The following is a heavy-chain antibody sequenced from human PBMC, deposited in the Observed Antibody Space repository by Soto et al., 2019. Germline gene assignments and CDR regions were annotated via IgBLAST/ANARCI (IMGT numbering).Heavy chain of an antibody. V-gene: IGHV3-48*02. CDR1: GFTFSSCS. Sequence: EVQLVESGGGLVQPGGSLRLSCAASGFTFSSCSMNWVRQAPGKGLEWVSYISSSSSTIYYADSVKGRFTISRDNAKNSLDLQMHSLRDWDTAVYYCARVKVVTATDFWGQGTLVTVSS. CDR3: ARVKVVTATDF. D-gene: IGHD2-21*02. CDR2: ISSSSSTI. J-gene: IGHJ4*02.